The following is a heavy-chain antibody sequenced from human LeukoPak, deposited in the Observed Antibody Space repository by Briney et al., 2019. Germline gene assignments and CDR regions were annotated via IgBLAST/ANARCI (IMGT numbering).Heavy chain of an antibody. J-gene: IGHJ4*02. D-gene: IGHD2-21*01. CDR1: GFAFGTHW. V-gene: IGHV3-15*07. CDR2: IKPKTDGETT. Sequence: GGSLRLSCAASGFAFGTHWMNWVRQAPGKGLEWVGRIKPKTDGETTEYAAPVKDRFSISRDDSKSMMYLQMNSLKTEDTAVYYCITPLPYSAQGGQGTLVTVSS. CDR3: ITPLPYSAQ.